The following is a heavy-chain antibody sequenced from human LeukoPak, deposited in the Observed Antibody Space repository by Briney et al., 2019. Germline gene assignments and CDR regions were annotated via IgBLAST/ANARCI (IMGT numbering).Heavy chain of an antibody. Sequence: PGGSLRLSCAASGFIFSSYWMTWVRQAPGMGLEWVANIRQDGSEKYYVDSVKGRFTISRDNAKNSLYLQMNSLRAEDTAVYYCARVRTEWYLYLWGRGTLVTVSS. V-gene: IGHV3-7*01. CDR1: GFIFSSYW. CDR2: IRQDGSEK. D-gene: IGHD2-8*02. J-gene: IGHJ2*01. CDR3: ARVRTEWYLYL.